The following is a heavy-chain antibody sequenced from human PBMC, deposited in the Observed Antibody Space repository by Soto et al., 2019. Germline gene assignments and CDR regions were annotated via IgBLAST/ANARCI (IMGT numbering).Heavy chain of an antibody. CDR3: ARDRFSNSFDAFDI. D-gene: IGHD5-18*01. Sequence: HPGGSLRLSCAASGFTFSSYSMNWVRQAPGKGLEWVSYISSSSSTIYYADSVKGRFTISRDNAKNSLYLQMNSLRAEDTAVYYCARDRFSNSFDAFDIWGQGTKVTVSS. CDR1: GFTFSSYS. J-gene: IGHJ3*02. V-gene: IGHV3-48*01. CDR2: ISSSSSTI.